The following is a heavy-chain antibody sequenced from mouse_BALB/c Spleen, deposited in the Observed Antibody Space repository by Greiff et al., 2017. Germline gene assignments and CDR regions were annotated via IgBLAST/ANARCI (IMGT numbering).Heavy chain of an antibody. Sequence: VQLQQSGAELVRPGASVKLSCKASGYTFTSYWINWVKQRPGQGLEWIGNIYPSDSYTNYNQKFKDKATLTVDKSSSTAYMQLSSPTSEDSAVYYCTRYTAGYAMDYWGQGTSVTVSS. CDR3: TRYTAGYAMDY. CDR1: GYTFTSYW. J-gene: IGHJ4*01. V-gene: IGHV1-69*02. CDR2: IYPSDSYT.